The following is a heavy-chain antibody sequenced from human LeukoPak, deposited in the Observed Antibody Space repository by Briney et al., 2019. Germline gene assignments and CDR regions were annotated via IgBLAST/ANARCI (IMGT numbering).Heavy chain of an antibody. J-gene: IGHJ4*02. D-gene: IGHD3-16*01. CDR3: ARVRMGDDFNPFDY. CDR2: IKSDGSET. Sequence: QPGGSLRLSCAASGFTFSSFWTYWVRHAPGKGLVWVSRIKSDGSETLYADSVKGRFTISRDNAKNTLCLQMNSLRAEDTAVYYCARVRMGDDFNPFDYWGQGTLVTVSS. V-gene: IGHV3-74*01. CDR1: GFTFSSFW.